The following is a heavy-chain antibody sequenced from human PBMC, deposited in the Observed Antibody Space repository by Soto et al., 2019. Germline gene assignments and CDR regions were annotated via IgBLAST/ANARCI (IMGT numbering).Heavy chain of an antibody. CDR3: LSGGARSS. J-gene: IGHJ3*01. V-gene: IGHV3-7*01. Sequence: EVQLVESGGGMVQPGGSLRLSCAASGFTFSSYWMNWVRQAPGKGMEWVANINEDGSQEYFVDSVKGRFTISRDNSRNLMYLQMNSLRAEDTALYYCLSGGARSSWGQGTMVTVSS. CDR2: INEDGSQE. D-gene: IGHD6-6*01. CDR1: GFTFSSYW.